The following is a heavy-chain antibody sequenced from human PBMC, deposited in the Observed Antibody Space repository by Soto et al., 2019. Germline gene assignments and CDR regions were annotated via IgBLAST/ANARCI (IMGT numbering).Heavy chain of an antibody. Sequence: PGGSLRLSCAASGFTFSSYSMNWVRQAPGKGLEWVSSISSSSSYIYYADSVKGRFTISRDNAKNSLYLQMNSLRAEDTAVYYCARDVLLSDSDPYDYWGQGTLVTVSS. D-gene: IGHD2-15*01. V-gene: IGHV3-21*01. CDR3: ARDVLLSDSDPYDY. CDR1: GFTFSSYS. CDR2: ISSSSSYI. J-gene: IGHJ4*02.